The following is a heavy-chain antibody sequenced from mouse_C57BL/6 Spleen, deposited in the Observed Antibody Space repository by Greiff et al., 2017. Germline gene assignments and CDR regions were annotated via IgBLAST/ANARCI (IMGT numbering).Heavy chain of an antibody. CDR2: INPSTGGT. CDR1: GYSFTGYY. CDR3: ARTPITTVVPFDY. Sequence: EVQLQQSGPELVKPGASVKISCKASGYSFTGYYMNWVKQSPEKSLEWIGEINPSTGGTTYNQKFKAKATLTVDKSSSTAYMQLKSLTSEDSAVYYCARTPITTVVPFDYWGQGTTLTVSS. V-gene: IGHV1-42*01. D-gene: IGHD1-1*01. J-gene: IGHJ2*01.